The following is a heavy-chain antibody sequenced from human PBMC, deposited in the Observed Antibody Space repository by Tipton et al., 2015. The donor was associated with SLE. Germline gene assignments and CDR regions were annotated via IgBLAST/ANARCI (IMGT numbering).Heavy chain of an antibody. D-gene: IGHD6-19*01. CDR2: IYYSGST. CDR3: ARERGASIAVAQEFDY. J-gene: IGHJ4*02. Sequence: LRLSCTVSGGSISSHYWSWIRQPPGKGLEWIGYIYYSGSTNYNPPLKSRVTISVDTSKNQFSLKLSSVTAADTAVYYCARERGASIAVAQEFDYWGQGTLVTVSS. CDR1: GGSISSHY. V-gene: IGHV4-59*11.